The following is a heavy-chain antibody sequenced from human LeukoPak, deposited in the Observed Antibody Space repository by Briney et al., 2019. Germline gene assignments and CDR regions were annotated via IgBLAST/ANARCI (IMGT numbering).Heavy chain of an antibody. CDR2: IYYSGSP. V-gene: IGHV4-31*03. J-gene: IGHJ6*02. Sequence: SETLSLTCTVSGGSISSGSYYWSWIRQHPGKGLEWIGYIYYSGSPYYNPSFKSRVTISVDTSKNQFSLRLSSVTAADTAVYYCTRDVSSGYQAHYYYGMDVWGQGTTVTVSS. CDR3: TRDVSSGYQAHYYYGMDV. CDR1: GGSISSGSYY. D-gene: IGHD3-22*01.